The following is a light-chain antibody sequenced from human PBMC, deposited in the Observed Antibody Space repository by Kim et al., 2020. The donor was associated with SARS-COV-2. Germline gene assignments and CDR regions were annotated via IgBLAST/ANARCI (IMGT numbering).Light chain of an antibody. Sequence: GTLSCTRRGGGISRSFVEWYQQRPGSAPSTVSFGDNQRPSAVPDRFSGSSDSSSNSASLTISGLQTEDEADYYCQSYDGSSPHWVFGGGTQLTVL. CDR2: GDN. J-gene: IGLJ3*02. V-gene: IGLV6-57*03. CDR3: QSYDGSSPHWV. CDR1: GGGISRSF.